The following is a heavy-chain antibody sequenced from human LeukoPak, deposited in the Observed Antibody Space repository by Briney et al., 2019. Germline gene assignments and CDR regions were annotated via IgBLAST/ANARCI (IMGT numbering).Heavy chain of an antibody. Sequence: SETLSLTCSVSGGSISNDYWTWIRQPPRKGLEWIGYIYYSGSTNYNPSLKSRVTISVDTSKNQFSLKLSSVTAADTAVYYCATYYYDSSGYSDAFDIWGQGTMVTVSS. CDR2: IYYSGST. D-gene: IGHD3-22*01. CDR3: ATYYYDSSGYSDAFDI. V-gene: IGHV4-59*01. J-gene: IGHJ3*02. CDR1: GGSISNDY.